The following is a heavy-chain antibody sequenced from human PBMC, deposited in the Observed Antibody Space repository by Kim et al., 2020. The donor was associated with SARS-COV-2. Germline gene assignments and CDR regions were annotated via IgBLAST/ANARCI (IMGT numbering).Heavy chain of an antibody. V-gene: IGHV4-34*01. CDR2: INHSGST. J-gene: IGHJ5*02. Sequence: SETLSLTCAVYGGSFSGYYWSWIRQPPGKGLEWIGEINHSGSTNYNPSLKSRVTISVDTSKNQFSLKLSSVTAADTAVYYCARGLRFVVVVAATRVWFDPWGQGTLVTVSS. CDR1: GGSFSGYY. D-gene: IGHD2-15*01. CDR3: ARGLRFVVVVAATRVWFDP.